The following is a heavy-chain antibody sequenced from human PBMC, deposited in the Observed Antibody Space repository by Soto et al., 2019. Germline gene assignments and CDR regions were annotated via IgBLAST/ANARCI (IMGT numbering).Heavy chain of an antibody. Sequence: PSETLSLTCAVSGGSISGTTYSWSWIRQPPGKGLEWIGYIYDSGNTYYSPSLKSQFSISVDRSKNQFSLKLSSVTAADTAVYYCARGQGAAAGHSNFDYWGQGALVTVSS. CDR2: IYDSGNT. CDR1: GGSISGTTYS. V-gene: IGHV4-30-2*01. CDR3: ARGQGAAAGHSNFDY. D-gene: IGHD6-13*01. J-gene: IGHJ4*02.